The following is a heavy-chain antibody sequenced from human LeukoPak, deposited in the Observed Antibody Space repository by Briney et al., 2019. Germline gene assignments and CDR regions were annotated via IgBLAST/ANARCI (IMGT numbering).Heavy chain of an antibody. D-gene: IGHD2-21*02. J-gene: IGHJ5*02. CDR1: GGSMSGYF. Sequence: PSETLSLTCTVSGGSMSGYFWSWIRQPPGKGLEWIGYIYYSGSTYYNPSLKSRVTISVDTSKNQFSLKLSSVTAADTAVYYCARCGGDCNWFDPWGQGTLVTVSS. CDR3: ARCGGDCNWFDP. CDR2: IYYSGST. V-gene: IGHV4-59*01.